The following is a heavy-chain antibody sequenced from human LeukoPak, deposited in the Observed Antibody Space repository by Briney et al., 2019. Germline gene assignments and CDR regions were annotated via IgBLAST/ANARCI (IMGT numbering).Heavy chain of an antibody. Sequence: SVKVSCKASGGTFSSYAISWVRQAPGQGLEWMGGIIPIFGTANYAQKFHGRVTITADESTSTAYMELSSLRSEDTAVYYCGRVRYSSSPPYYYYGMDVWGQGTTVTVSS. J-gene: IGHJ6*02. D-gene: IGHD6-6*01. CDR2: IIPIFGTA. V-gene: IGHV1-69*13. CDR3: GRVRYSSSPPYYYYGMDV. CDR1: GGTFSSYA.